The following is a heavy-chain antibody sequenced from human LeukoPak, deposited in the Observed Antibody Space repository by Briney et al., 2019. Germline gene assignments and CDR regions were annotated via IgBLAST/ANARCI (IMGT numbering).Heavy chain of an antibody. Sequence: SETLSLTCTVSGYSISSGYYWGWIRQPPGKGLEWIGSIYHSGSTYYNPSLKSRVTISVDTSKNQFSLKLRSVTAADTAVYYCARTTEGYAGGPGYSYYYYMDVWGKGTTVTISS. CDR2: IYHSGST. V-gene: IGHV4-38-2*02. J-gene: IGHJ6*03. CDR1: GYSISSGYY. CDR3: ARTTEGYAGGPGYSYYYYMDV. D-gene: IGHD5-12*01.